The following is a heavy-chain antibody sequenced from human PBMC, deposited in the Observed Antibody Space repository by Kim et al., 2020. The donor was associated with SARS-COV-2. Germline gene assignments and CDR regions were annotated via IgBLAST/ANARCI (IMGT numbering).Heavy chain of an antibody. CDR3: ARASGSYKIDY. V-gene: IGHV4-39*01. Sequence: SETLSLTCTVSGGSISSSSYYWGWIRQPPGKGLEWIGSIYYSGSTYYNPSLKSRVTISVDTSKNQFSLKLSSVTAADTAVYYCARASGSYKIDYWGQGTLVTVSS. CDR2: IYYSGST. J-gene: IGHJ4*02. CDR1: GGSISSSSYY. D-gene: IGHD1-26*01.